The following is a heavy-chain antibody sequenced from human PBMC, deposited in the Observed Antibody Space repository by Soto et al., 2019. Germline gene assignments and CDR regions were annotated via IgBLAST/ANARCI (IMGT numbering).Heavy chain of an antibody. CDR3: ARQRYDFWSGSYYYYYMDV. Sequence: QVQLQESGPGLVKPSETLSLTYTVSGGSISSYYWSWIRQPPGKGLEWIGYIYYSGSTNYNPSLKSRVTISVDTSKNQFSLKLSSVTAADTAVYYCARQRYDFWSGSYYYYYMDVWGKGTTVTVSS. D-gene: IGHD3-3*01. CDR1: GGSISSYY. V-gene: IGHV4-59*08. CDR2: IYYSGST. J-gene: IGHJ6*03.